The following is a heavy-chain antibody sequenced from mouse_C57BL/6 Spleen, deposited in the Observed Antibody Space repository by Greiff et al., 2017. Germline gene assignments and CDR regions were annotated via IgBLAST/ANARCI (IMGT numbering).Heavy chain of an antibody. CDR2: IYPRSGST. D-gene: IGHD1-1*01. CDR3: ASSSYYFDD. CDR1: GYTFTSYD. Sequence: VKLMESGPELVKPGASVKLSCKASGYTFTSYDINWVKQRPGQGLSWIGWIYPRSGSTNYNEKFKGKATLTVDPSSSTAYMGLHSLTSEDYAVDFCASSSYYFDDWGKGTTLTVSS. J-gene: IGHJ2*01. V-gene: IGHV1-85*01.